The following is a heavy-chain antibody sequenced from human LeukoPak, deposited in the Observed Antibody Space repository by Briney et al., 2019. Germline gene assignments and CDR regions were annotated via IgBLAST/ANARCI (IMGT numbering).Heavy chain of an antibody. Sequence: PGGSLRLSCAASGFTFSSYSMNWVRQAPGKGLEWVSSISSSSSYIYYADSLKGRFTISRDNAKKSVYLQMNSLRAEDTAVYYCARGALDAATPFDSWGQGTLVTVSS. CDR2: ISSSSSYI. CDR1: GFTFSSYS. CDR3: ARGALDAATPFDS. J-gene: IGHJ5*01. D-gene: IGHD2-15*01. V-gene: IGHV3-21*01.